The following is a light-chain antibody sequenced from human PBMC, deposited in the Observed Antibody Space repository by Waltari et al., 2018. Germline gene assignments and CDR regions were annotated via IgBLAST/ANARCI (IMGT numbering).Light chain of an antibody. Sequence: IVLTQYPATLSLSPGQRAALSCRASQDVNDYLAWYQQKPGQPPRLLIYDASKRATGIPARFSGSGSGTDFTLTISTLEPEDFGVYYCQQRYAFGGGTKVEI. J-gene: IGKJ4*01. CDR3: QQRYA. CDR2: DAS. CDR1: QDVNDY. V-gene: IGKV3-11*01.